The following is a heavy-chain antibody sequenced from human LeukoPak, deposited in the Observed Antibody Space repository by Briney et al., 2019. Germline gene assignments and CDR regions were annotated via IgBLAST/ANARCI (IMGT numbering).Heavy chain of an antibody. V-gene: IGHV3-23*01. J-gene: IGHJ4*02. CDR2: FSSSGST. CDR3: AKDGLDGRGYYYFDY. D-gene: IGHD3-22*01. CDR1: GFTLSRYT. Sequence: GGSLRLSCAASGFTLSRYTMNWVRQAPGKGLEWVSVFSSSGSTHYADSVKGRFTISRDNSKNTLYLQMSSLRAEDTAVYYCAKDGLDGRGYYYFDYWGQGTLVTVSS.